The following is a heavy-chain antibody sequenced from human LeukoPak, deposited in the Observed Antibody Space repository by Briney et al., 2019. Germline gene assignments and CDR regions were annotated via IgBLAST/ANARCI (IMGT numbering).Heavy chain of an antibody. CDR3: ANFKGKDGIKDHFDY. Sequence: SETLSLTCSVSGGSITDTNYYWAWIRQPPGKGLEWIANIYYTGTTYYNPSLKSRVTISVDTSNNQFSLKLSSVTAADTAVYYCANFKGKDGIKDHFDYWGQGTLVTVSS. J-gene: IGHJ4*02. CDR2: IYYTGTT. CDR1: GGSITDTNYY. V-gene: IGHV4-39*01. D-gene: IGHD5-24*01.